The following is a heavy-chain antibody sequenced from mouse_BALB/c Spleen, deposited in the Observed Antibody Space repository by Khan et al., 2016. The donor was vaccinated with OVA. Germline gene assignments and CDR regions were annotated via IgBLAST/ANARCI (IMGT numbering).Heavy chain of an antibody. V-gene: IGHV3-2*02. CDR1: GYSITSDYA. CDR2: ITYSGST. Sequence: EVQLQESGPGLVKPSQSLSLTCTVTGYSITSDYAWNWIRQFPGNKLEWMGYITYSGSTSYIPSLKGRISITRDTSKNQFFLQLNSLTTEDTATYDCARWFAYWGQGTLVTVSA. CDR3: ARWFAY. J-gene: IGHJ3*01.